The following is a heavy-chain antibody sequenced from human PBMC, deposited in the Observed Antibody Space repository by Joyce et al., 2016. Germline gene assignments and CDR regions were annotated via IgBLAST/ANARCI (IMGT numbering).Heavy chain of an antibody. V-gene: IGHV6-1*01. D-gene: IGHD2/OR15-2a*01. J-gene: IGHJ3*02. Sequence: QVQLQQSGPGLVKPSQTLSVTCAISGDSVSSNSVAWHWIRQSPSRGLGWVGRTYFRSMWYKDYAVSVKGRMTINPDTSKNQFSLQLNSVTPEDTAVYYCARGQYHAFGIWGQGTMVTVSS. CDR2: TYFRSMWYK. CDR1: GDSVSSNSVA. CDR3: ARGQYHAFGI.